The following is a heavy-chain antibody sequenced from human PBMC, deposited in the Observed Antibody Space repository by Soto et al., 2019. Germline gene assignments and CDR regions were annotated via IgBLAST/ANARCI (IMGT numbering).Heavy chain of an antibody. CDR2: IYPHDSGT. V-gene: IGHV5-51*01. CDR1: GYNFTTSC. D-gene: IGHD3-16*01. Sequence: XESLKISCKGSGYNFTTSCISWVRQIPGKGLEWMGIIYPHDSGTRYSPSFKGQVTISADKSINTAYLQWTSLKASDTAIYYCARHDGGRFYYYYGMDIWGQGTAVTVS. CDR3: ARHDGGRFYYYYGMDI. J-gene: IGHJ6*02.